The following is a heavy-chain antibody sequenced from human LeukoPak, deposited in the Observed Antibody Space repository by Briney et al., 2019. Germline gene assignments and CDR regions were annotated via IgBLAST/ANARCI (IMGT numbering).Heavy chain of an antibody. J-gene: IGHJ3*01. CDR3: VTSGGLPSNTLSV. D-gene: IGHD2-15*01. Sequence: ASVKVSCKGSGYRFNVYYMHWVRQAPGQGLQWMGWIDPNSGDTVYAQKFQGRVTMTRDISITTAYMELTSLTSDDSAVYYCVTSGGLPSNTLSVWGHGTLLTVSS. V-gene: IGHV1-2*02. CDR2: IDPNSGDT. CDR1: GYRFNVYY.